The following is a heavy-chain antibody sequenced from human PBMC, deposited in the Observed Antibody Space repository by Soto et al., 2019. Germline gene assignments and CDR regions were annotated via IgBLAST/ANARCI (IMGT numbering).Heavy chain of an antibody. CDR3: ARGDREDTAVVIGVRPGEYGVDV. CDR2: ISYNGGNR. D-gene: IGHD2-15*01. Sequence: QVQLVESGGGVVQPGRSLRLSCAASGFTFSNYAMHWVRQAPGKGLECVAVISYNGGNRFYRDYVKGRFTISRDNSKNTGDLQIDSLGYEDAAVYYCARGDREDTAVVIGVRPGEYGVDVWGQGTTVTVSS. V-gene: IGHV3-30*04. CDR1: GFTFSNYA. J-gene: IGHJ6*02.